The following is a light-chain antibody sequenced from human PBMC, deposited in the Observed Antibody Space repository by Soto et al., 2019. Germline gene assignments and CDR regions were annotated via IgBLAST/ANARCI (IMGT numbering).Light chain of an antibody. CDR2: INT. CDR1: SSNIGAGYD. V-gene: IGLV1-40*01. Sequence: QSVLTQPPSVSGAPGQRVTISCTGNSSNIGAGYDVHWYQQLPGTAPKLLIYINTNRPSGVPDRFSGSKSGTSASLAITGLQAEDEADYYCQSYDNSLSGSLFGTGTKVSVL. J-gene: IGLJ1*01. CDR3: QSYDNSLSGSL.